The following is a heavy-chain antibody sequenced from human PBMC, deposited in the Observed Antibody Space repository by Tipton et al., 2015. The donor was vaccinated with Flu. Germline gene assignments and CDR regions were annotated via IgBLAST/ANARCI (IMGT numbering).Heavy chain of an antibody. CDR1: GYSISSGFY. Sequence: TLSLTCTVSGYSISSGFYWGWIRQPPGKGLEWSGNIYHSGSTFYNPSLKSRVTISVDTSKNQFSLKLSSVTAADTAVYYCARGYHGSGNYSPVGIDSWGQGTLVTVSS. CDR3: ARGYHGSGNYSPVGIDS. D-gene: IGHD3-10*01. V-gene: IGHV4-38-2*02. CDR2: IYHSGST. J-gene: IGHJ4*02.